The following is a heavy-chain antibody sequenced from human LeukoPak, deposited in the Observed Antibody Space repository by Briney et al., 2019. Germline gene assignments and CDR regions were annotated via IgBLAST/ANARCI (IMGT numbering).Heavy chain of an antibody. J-gene: IGHJ4*02. CDR1: GYTFTGYY. CDR2: INPNSGGT. D-gene: IGHD6-13*01. V-gene: IGHV1-2*02. Sequence: ASVKVSCKASGYTFTGYYMHWVRQAPGQGLEWMGWINPNSGGTKYAQEFQGRVTMTRDTSISTAYMELSRLRPDDTAVYYCARSPPITTAGTHFFDYWGQGTLVTVSS. CDR3: ARSPPITTAGTHFFDY.